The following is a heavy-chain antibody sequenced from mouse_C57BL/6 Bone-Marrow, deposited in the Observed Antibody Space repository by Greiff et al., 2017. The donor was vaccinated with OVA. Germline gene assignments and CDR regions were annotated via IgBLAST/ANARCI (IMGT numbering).Heavy chain of an antibody. CDR3: AGPSYWYFDV. CDR2: IHPNSGST. Sequence: VKLMESGAELVKPGASVKLSCKASGYTFTSYWMHWVKQRPGQGLEWIGMIHPNSGSTNYNEKFKSKATLTVDKSSSTAYMQLSSLTSEDSAVYYCAGPSYWYFDVWGTGTTVTVSS. V-gene: IGHV1-64*01. J-gene: IGHJ1*03. CDR1: GYTFTSYW.